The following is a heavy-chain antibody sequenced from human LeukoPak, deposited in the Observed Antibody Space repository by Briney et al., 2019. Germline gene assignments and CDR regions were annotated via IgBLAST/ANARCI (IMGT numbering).Heavy chain of an antibody. J-gene: IGHJ4*02. CDR3: AKARFCWSEVPPDGFDY. CDR2: ISGSGGST. D-gene: IGHD6-13*01. Sequence: GGSLRLSCAASGFTFSSYAMSWVRQAPGKGLEWVSAISGSGGSTYYADSVKGRFTISRDNSKNTLYLQMNSLRAEDTAVYYWAKARFCWSEVPPDGFDYWGQGTLVTVSS. CDR1: GFTFSSYA. V-gene: IGHV3-23*01.